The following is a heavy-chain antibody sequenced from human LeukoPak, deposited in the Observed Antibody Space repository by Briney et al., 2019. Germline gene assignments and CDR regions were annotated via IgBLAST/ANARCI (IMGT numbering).Heavy chain of an antibody. V-gene: IGHV4-59*01. J-gene: IGHJ1*01. CDR3: ARDVVGATYFHL. CDR2: IYYSGST. Sequence: PSETLSLTCTVSGGSISSYYWSWIRQPPGKGLEWIGYIYYSGSTNYNPSLKSRVTISKDTSKNQFSLKVTSVTAADTAVYYCARDVVGATYFHLWGQGALVTVSS. CDR1: GGSISSYY. D-gene: IGHD1-26*01.